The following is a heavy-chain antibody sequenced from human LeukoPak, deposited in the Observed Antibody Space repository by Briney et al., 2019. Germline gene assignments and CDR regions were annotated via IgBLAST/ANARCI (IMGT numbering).Heavy chain of an antibody. CDR1: GFTFSTYA. D-gene: IGHD3-22*01. CDR3: ARDLRTVTMIALGLDV. CDR2: ISDSGDST. V-gene: IGHV3-23*01. J-gene: IGHJ6*02. Sequence: QPGGSLRLSCAASGFTFSTYAMSWVRQAPGKGLEWVSVISDSGDSTYYADSVKGRFTVSRDNSNNTLYLQMSRLRAEDTAVYYCARDLRTVTMIALGLDVWGQGTTVTVSS.